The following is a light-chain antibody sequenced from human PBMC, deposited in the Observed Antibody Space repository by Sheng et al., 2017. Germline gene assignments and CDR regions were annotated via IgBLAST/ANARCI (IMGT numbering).Light chain of an antibody. V-gene: IGLV2-23*02. Sequence: QSALTQPASVSGSPGQSISISCTGSRNDIGNFNLVSWYQQYPGKAPRLIIYEVNKRPSGASDRFSGSKSGNSASPTISGLQAEDEGDYYCCSYSGDTTSVIFAGGTKLTVL. CDR2: EVN. CDR3: CSYSGDTTSVI. CDR1: RNDIGNFNL. J-gene: IGLJ2*01.